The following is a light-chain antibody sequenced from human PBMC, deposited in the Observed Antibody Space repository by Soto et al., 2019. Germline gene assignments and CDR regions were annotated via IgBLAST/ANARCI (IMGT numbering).Light chain of an antibody. CDR1: QSVLYSSNNKNY. Sequence: DIVMTQSPDSLAVSLGERATINCKSSQSVLYSSNNKNYLAWYQQKTGQPPKLLIYWASTRESGVPERFSGSGSGTDFTLTISSLQAEDVEIYYCQQYYSSPLTLGGGTKVDIK. CDR2: WAS. CDR3: QQYYSSPLT. V-gene: IGKV4-1*01. J-gene: IGKJ4*01.